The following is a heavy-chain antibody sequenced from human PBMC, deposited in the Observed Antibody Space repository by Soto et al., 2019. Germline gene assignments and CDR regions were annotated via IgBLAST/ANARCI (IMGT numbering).Heavy chain of an antibody. Sequence: QVQLVESGGGVVQPGRSLRLSCAASGFTFSSYGMHWVRQAPGKGLEWVAVIWYDGSNKYYADSVKGRFTISRDNSKNXXYLQMNSLRAEDTAVYYCARDTARDKVRIYYGMDVWGQGTTVTVSS. CDR3: ARDTARDKVRIYYGMDV. D-gene: IGHD3-10*01. CDR2: IWYDGSNK. CDR1: GFTFSSYG. J-gene: IGHJ6*02. V-gene: IGHV3-33*01.